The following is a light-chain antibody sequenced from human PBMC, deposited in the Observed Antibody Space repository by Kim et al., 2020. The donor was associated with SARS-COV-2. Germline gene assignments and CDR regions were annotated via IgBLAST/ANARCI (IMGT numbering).Light chain of an antibody. CDR2: WAS. Sequence: DIVMTQSPDSLAVSLGERATINCKSSQSVLYSSNNKNYLTWYQHKPGQPPKLLIYWASSRESGVPDRFSGSGSGTDFTLTISSLQAEDVTVYFCQQYFSTPHTFGQGTKL. J-gene: IGKJ2*01. V-gene: IGKV4-1*01. CDR3: QQYFSTPHT. CDR1: QSVLYSSNNKNY.